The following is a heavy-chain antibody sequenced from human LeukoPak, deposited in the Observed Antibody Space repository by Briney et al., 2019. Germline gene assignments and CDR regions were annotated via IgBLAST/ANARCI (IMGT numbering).Heavy chain of an antibody. CDR3: AKDSEGTISYDFWTGYPDF. J-gene: IGHJ4*02. CDR2: ISGSGGST. D-gene: IGHD3-3*01. V-gene: IGHV3-23*01. CDR1: GFTFSSYA. Sequence: GGSLRLSCAASGFTFSSYAMSWVRQAPGKGLEWVSGISGSGGSTYYADSVKGRFTISRDNSKNTLYVQMNSLRAEDTAVYYCAKDSEGTISYDFWTGYPDFWGQGTLVTVSS.